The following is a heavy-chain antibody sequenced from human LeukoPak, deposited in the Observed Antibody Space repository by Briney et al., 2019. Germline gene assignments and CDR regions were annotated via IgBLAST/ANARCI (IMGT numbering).Heavy chain of an antibody. D-gene: IGHD3-9*01. CDR1: GYTFAHYY. V-gene: IGHV1-2*02. J-gene: IGHJ5*02. Sequence: ASVTVSYKPSGYTFAHYYIHWVRQAPGQGLEWMGWTYPKSGGTNTAQKFQGRVTMTRDTSISTAYMELSRLKFDDTAVYYCARVSTSGYRDWLDPWGQGTLVTVSS. CDR3: ARVSTSGYRDWLDP. CDR2: TYPKSGGT.